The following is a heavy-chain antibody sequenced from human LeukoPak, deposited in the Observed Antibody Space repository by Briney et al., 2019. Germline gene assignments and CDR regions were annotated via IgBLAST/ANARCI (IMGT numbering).Heavy chain of an antibody. D-gene: IGHD4-17*01. J-gene: IGHJ4*02. CDR3: ARALDYCDPSRVL. Sequence: SVKVSCKASGGTFSSYTISWVRQAPGQGLEWMGRIIPILGITNYAQKFQGRVTITADKSTSTAYMELSSLRSEDTAVYYCARALDYCDPSRVLWGQGTLVTVSS. V-gene: IGHV1-69*02. CDR1: GGTFSSYT. CDR2: IIPILGIT.